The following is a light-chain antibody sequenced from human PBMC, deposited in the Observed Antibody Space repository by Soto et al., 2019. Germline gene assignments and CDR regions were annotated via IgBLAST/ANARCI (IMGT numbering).Light chain of an antibody. V-gene: IGKV1-39*01. Sequence: EIQMTQSPSSLSASVGDRVTITCRASQSISSYLNWYQQKPGKAPKLLIYAASSLQSGVPSRFSGSGSGTEFTLTISSMPPEDFATYYCQQRYSTPYTFGQGTKLEIK. CDR3: QQRYSTPYT. J-gene: IGKJ2*01. CDR2: AAS. CDR1: QSISSY.